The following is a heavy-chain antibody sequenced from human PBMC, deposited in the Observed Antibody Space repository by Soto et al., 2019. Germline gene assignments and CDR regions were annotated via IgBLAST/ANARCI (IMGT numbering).Heavy chain of an antibody. D-gene: IGHD4-17*01. CDR2: STSSPDAI. J-gene: IGHJ6*02. Sequence: GGSLTLSCAASGFMFSGYAMNCVRQAPGKGLEWVSYSTSSPDAIYYAASVNGRFTVSRDNAKNSLYLQMNSLRAEDTAVYYCAILDFGDYLLSYGADVWGQGTKVTVSS. CDR3: AILDFGDYLLSYGADV. CDR1: GFMFSGYA. V-gene: IGHV3-48*04.